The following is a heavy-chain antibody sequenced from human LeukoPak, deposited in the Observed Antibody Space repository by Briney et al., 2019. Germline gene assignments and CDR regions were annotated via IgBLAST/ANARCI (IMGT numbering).Heavy chain of an antibody. D-gene: IGHD3-3*01. CDR1: GGTFSSYT. Sequence: SVKVSCKASGGTFSSYTISWVRQAPGQGLEWMGRIIPILGIANYAQKFQGRVTITADRSTSTAYMELSSLRSEDTAVYYCARGWSGYSSYYYYYYMDVWGKGTTVTVSS. CDR2: IIPILGIA. J-gene: IGHJ6*03. V-gene: IGHV1-69*02. CDR3: ARGWSGYSSYYYYYYMDV.